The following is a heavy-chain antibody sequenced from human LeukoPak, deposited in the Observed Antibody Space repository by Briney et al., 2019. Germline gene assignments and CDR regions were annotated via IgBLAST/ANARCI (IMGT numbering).Heavy chain of an antibody. CDR3: ARAPIFDVDYYYGMDV. V-gene: IGHV3-33*01. CDR2: IRYNGSNK. Sequence: PGGSLRLSCAASGFTFSSYGMHWVRQAPGKGLEWVAVIRYNGSNKYYADSVKGRFTISRDNSKNTLYLRMNSLRAEDTAVYYCARAPIFDVDYYYGMDVWGQGTTVTVSS. CDR1: GFTFSSYG. J-gene: IGHJ6*02. D-gene: IGHD3-9*01.